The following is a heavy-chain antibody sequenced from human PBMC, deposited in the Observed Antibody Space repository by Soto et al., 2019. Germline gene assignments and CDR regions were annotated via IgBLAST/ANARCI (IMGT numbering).Heavy chain of an antibody. Sequence: SETLSLTGTVSDASVWSDSYFWTWIRQPPGKGLEWIAYISHTGDTNYNPSLKSRVTISIDTSRNQFSLTVTSVTAADTAVYFCARIVVGVTVDLWGQGSLVTVSS. CDR2: ISHTGDT. V-gene: IGHV4-61*01. CDR3: ARIVVGVTVDL. D-gene: IGHD1-26*01. J-gene: IGHJ4*02. CDR1: DASVWSDSYF.